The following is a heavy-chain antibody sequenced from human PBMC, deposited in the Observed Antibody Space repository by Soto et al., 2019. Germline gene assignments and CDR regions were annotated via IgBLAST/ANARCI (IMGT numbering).Heavy chain of an antibody. CDR1: GFTFSDYY. Sequence: PGGSLRLSCAASGFTFSDYYMSWIRQAPGKGLEWVSYISSSGSTIYYADSVKGRFTISRDNAKNSLYLQMNSLRAEDTAVYYCARDHNYYDSNYYYYGMDVWGQGTTVTVSS. D-gene: IGHD3-22*01. J-gene: IGHJ6*02. CDR3: ARDHNYYDSNYYYYGMDV. V-gene: IGHV3-11*01. CDR2: ISSSGSTI.